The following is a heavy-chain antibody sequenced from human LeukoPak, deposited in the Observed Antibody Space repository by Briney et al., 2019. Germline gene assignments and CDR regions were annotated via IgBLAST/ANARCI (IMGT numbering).Heavy chain of an antibody. CDR3: ARQSSSWYYFDY. CDR2: ISWNSGSI. Sequence: KPGRSLRLSCAASGFTFDDYAMHWVRQAPGKGLEWVSGISWNSGSIGYADSVKGRFTISRDNAKNSLYLQMNSLRAEDTAVYYCARQSSSWYYFDYWGQGTLVTVSS. J-gene: IGHJ4*02. CDR1: GFTFDDYA. D-gene: IGHD6-13*01. V-gene: IGHV3-9*01.